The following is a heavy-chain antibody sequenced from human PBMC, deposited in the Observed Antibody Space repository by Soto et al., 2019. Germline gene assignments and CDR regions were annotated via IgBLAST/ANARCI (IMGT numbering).Heavy chain of an antibody. Sequence: QVQLQESGPGLVKPSGTLSLTCAVSGGSISSSNWWSWFRQPPGKGLEWIGEIYHSGSTNYNPSLKSRVTISVDKSKNQFSLKLSSVTAADTAVYYCARDAKRGYSYCWKGGYYYGMYVWGQGTTVTVSS. V-gene: IGHV4-4*02. D-gene: IGHD5-18*01. J-gene: IGHJ6*02. CDR1: GGSISSSNW. CDR2: IYHSGST. CDR3: ARDAKRGYSYCWKGGYYYGMYV.